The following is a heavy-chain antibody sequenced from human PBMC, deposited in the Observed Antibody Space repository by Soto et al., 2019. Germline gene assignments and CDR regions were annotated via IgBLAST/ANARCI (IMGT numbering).Heavy chain of an antibody. CDR2: ISFDGNNK. Sequence: QVQLVESGGGVVQPGWSLRLSCAASGFIFNKYGMHWVRQAPGKGLEWVAVISFDGNNKFYADSVKGQFTISRDDYKKTLYLQMNSLRTEDTAVYYCAKMGGGNCDFGSGYSPEVFDYWGQGTLVTVSS. CDR3: AKMGGGNCDFGSGYSPEVFDY. J-gene: IGHJ4*02. D-gene: IGHD3-3*01. V-gene: IGHV3-30*18. CDR1: GFIFNKYG.